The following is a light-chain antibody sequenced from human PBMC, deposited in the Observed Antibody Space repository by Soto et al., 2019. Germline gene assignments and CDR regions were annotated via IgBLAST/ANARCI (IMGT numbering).Light chain of an antibody. Sequence: EIVLTQSPATLSLSPGERATLSCRASQSVSSYLAWYQQKPGQAPRLLIYYASNRATGIPARFSGSGSGTDFTITISSLEPEDFAVYYCQQRSNLWTFGQGTKVEIK. CDR1: QSVSSY. CDR2: YAS. V-gene: IGKV3-11*01. J-gene: IGKJ1*01. CDR3: QQRSNLWT.